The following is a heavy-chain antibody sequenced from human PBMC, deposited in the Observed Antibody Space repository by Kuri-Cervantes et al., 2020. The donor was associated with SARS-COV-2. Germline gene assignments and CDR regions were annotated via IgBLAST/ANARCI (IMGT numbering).Heavy chain of an antibody. J-gene: IGHJ4*02. V-gene: IGHV3-21*01. CDR1: GFSFRNYN. Sequence: GESLKISCPASGFSFRNYNMNWARQAPGRGMEWVSFISSSSGSISYADSVRGRFTIPRDNAKTSLYLQMNNLRAEDTAMYYCVHADYGDVDWGQGTLVTVSS. CDR3: VHADYGDVD. CDR2: ISSSSGSI. D-gene: IGHD4-17*01.